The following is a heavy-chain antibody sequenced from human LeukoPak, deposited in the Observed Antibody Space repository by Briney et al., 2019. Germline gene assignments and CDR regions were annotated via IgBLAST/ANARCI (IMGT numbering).Heavy chain of an antibody. CDR2: IYSGGST. V-gene: IGHV3-53*01. D-gene: IGHD4-17*01. CDR1: GFTVSSNY. CDR3: ARERRYYFDY. J-gene: IGHJ4*02. Sequence: TGGSLRLSCAASGFTVSSNYMSWVRQAPGKGLEWVSVIYSGGSTYYADSVKGRFTISRDNSKNTLYLQMNSLRAEDTAVYYCARERRYYFDYWGQGTLVTVSS.